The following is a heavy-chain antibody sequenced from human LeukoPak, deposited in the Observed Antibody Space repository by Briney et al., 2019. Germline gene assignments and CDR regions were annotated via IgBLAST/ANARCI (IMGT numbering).Heavy chain of an antibody. CDR1: GGSFSGYY. Sequence: SETLSLTCAVYGGSFSGYYCSWIRQPPGKGLEWIGEINHSGSTNYNPSLKSRVTISVDTSKNQFSLKLSSVTAADTAVYYCARPNIPGRRRWFDPWGQGTLVTVSS. CDR3: ARPNIPGRRRWFDP. V-gene: IGHV4-34*01. D-gene: IGHD2-2*02. CDR2: INHSGST. J-gene: IGHJ5*02.